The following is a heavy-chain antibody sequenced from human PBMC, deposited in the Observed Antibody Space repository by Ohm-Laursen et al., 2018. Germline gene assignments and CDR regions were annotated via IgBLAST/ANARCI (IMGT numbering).Heavy chain of an antibody. D-gene: IGHD3-3*01. Sequence: TQTLTLTFTVSGFSLTNARMGVSWIRQPPGKALEWLAHIFSNDEKSYSTSLKSRLTISKDTPKSQVVLTMTNMDPVDTATYYCARTTVFGVVLLDSWGQGILITVSS. CDR2: IFSNDEK. CDR1: GFSLTNARMG. J-gene: IGHJ4*02. V-gene: IGHV2-26*01. CDR3: ARTTVFGVVLLDS.